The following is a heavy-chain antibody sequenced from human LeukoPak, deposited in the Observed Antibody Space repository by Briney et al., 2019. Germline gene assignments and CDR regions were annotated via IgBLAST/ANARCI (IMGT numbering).Heavy chain of an antibody. J-gene: IGHJ3*02. CDR3: CSGSGWLDDAFDI. V-gene: IGHV3-43*02. Sequence: GGSLRLSCAAAGFTFDDYDMDWVRQAPGKGLEWVSLIRGDGGRTYYADSVKGRFTISRDKSKNSLYLQMNSLTTEAAALYYSCSGSGWLDDAFDIWGQGTMVTVSS. CDR1: GFTFDDYD. D-gene: IGHD6-19*01. CDR2: IRGDGGRT.